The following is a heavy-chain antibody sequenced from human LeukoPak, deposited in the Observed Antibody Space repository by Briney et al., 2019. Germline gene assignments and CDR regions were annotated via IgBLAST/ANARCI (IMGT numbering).Heavy chain of an antibody. J-gene: IGHJ4*02. V-gene: IGHV4-61*02. CDR1: GGSISSGSYY. CDR3: ARHQEIAVAGFDY. D-gene: IGHD6-19*01. CDR2: IYTSGST. Sequence: PSQTLSLTCTVSGGSISSGSYYWSWIRQPAGKGLEWIGRIYTSGSTNYNPSLKSRVTISVDTSKNQFSLKLSSVTAADTAVYYCARHQEIAVAGFDYWGQGTLVTGSS.